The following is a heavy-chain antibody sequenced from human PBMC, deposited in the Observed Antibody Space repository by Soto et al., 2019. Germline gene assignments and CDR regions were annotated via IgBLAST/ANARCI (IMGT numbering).Heavy chain of an antibody. V-gene: IGHV4-39*01. D-gene: IGHD1-1*01. J-gene: IGHJ3*02. CDR3: ARWKEGSHHAFDI. Sequence: TLRLSWSVAGGTSGSRGDCWVRKNKHPGKGLEWIGSIYYSGSTYYNPSLKSRVTISVDTSKNQFSLKLSSVTAADTVLYYCARWKEGSHHAFDIWGQAPLVT. CDR1: GGTSGSRGDC. CDR2: IYYSGST.